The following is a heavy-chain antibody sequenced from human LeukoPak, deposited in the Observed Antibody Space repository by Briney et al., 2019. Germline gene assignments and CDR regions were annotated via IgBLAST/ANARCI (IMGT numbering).Heavy chain of an antibody. V-gene: IGHV3-33*06. CDR2: IWYDGSNK. CDR3: AEDSIVATITGFFDY. Sequence: PGGSLRLSCAASGFTFSSYGMHWVRQAPGKGLEWVAVIWYDGSNKYYADSVKGRFTISRDNSKNTLYLQMNSLRAEDTAVYYCAEDSIVATITGFFDYWGQGTLVTVSS. CDR1: GFTFSSYG. J-gene: IGHJ4*02. D-gene: IGHD5-12*01.